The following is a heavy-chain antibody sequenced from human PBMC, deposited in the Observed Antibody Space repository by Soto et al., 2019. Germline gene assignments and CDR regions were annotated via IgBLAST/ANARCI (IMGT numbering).Heavy chain of an antibody. Sequence: QVQLQQWGAGLLKPSETLSLTCAVYGGSFSDFYWNCIRQPPGKGLEWIGDINHSGSTSYNPSLKCRVTISVDTSKNQISLKLTSVTAADTAVYYCARGPRVVWVVPTAQRDVFDIWGQGTMVTVSS. V-gene: IGHV4-34*01. CDR2: INHSGST. CDR1: GGSFSDFY. D-gene: IGHD2-2*01. J-gene: IGHJ3*02. CDR3: ARGPRVVWVVPTAQRDVFDI.